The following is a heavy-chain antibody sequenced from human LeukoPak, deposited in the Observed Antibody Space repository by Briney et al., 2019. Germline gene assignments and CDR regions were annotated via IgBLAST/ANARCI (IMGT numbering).Heavy chain of an antibody. V-gene: IGHV4-39*01. D-gene: IGHD3/OR15-3a*01. CDR3: ARRRHNFDFYDV. J-gene: IGHJ3*01. Sequence: PSETLSLTCTVSGDSIISNIYWWDWVRLPPGKGLEWIGATFYTGRTFYRPSLKSRVTISVDTSKSQFSLDLSSATAADTAVYYCARRRHNFDFYDVWGQGTRVTVSS. CDR1: GDSIISNIYW. CDR2: TFYTGRT.